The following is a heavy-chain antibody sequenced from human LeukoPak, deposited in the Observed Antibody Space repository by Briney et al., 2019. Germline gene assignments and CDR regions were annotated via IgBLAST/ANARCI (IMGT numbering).Heavy chain of an antibody. CDR3: GRDSYDSSGYYYGYYYYGMDV. Sequence: GGSLRLSCAASGFTFSSYSMNWVRQAPGKGLEWVSYISSSSSTIYYADSVKGRFTIPRDNAKNSLYLQMNSLRDEDTAVYYCGRDSYDSSGYYYGYYYYGMDVWGQGTTVTVSS. CDR1: GFTFSSYS. D-gene: IGHD3-22*01. V-gene: IGHV3-48*02. J-gene: IGHJ6*02. CDR2: ISSSSSTI.